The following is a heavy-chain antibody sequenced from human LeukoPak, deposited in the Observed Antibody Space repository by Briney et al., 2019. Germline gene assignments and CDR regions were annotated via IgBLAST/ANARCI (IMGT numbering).Heavy chain of an antibody. Sequence: PVGSLRLSCAASGVTFSSYAMSWVRQAPGKGLGWVSAISGSGGSTYYADSVKGRFTISRDNSKNTLYLQMDSLRAADTAVYFCAKDGTPYYYSGSSSYSLASDYCGQGTLVTVSS. D-gene: IGHD3-22*01. CDR1: GVTFSSYA. J-gene: IGHJ4*02. V-gene: IGHV3-23*01. CDR3: AKDGTPYYYSGSSSYSLASDY. CDR2: ISGSGGST.